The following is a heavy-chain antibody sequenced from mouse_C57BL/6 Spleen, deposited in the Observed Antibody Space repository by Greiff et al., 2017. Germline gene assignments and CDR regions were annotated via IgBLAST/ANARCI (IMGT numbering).Heavy chain of an antibody. CDR3: ARAGDYDGRAWFAY. J-gene: IGHJ3*01. CDR1: GYSITSGYD. V-gene: IGHV3-1*01. Sequence: EVKLVESGPGMVKPSQSLSLTCTVTGYSITSGYDWHWIRHFPGNKLEWMGYISYSGSTNYNPSLKSRISITHDTSKNHFFLKLNSVTTEDTATYYCARAGDYDGRAWFAYWGQGTLVTVSA. D-gene: IGHD2-4*01. CDR2: ISYSGST.